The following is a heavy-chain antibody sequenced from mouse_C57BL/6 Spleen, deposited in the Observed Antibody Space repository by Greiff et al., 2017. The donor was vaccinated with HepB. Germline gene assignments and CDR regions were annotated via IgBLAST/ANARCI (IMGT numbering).Heavy chain of an antibody. CDR2: IYPGSGST. V-gene: IGHV1-55*01. CDR1: GYTFTSYW. D-gene: IGHD2-5*01. CDR3: ARWYSNYDAMDY. J-gene: IGHJ4*01. Sequence: QVQLQQPGAELVKPGASVKMSCKASGYTFTSYWITWVKQRPGQGLEWIGDIYPGSGSTNYNEKFKSKATLTVDTSSSTAYMQLSSLTSEDSAVYYGARWYSNYDAMDYWGQGTSVTVSS.